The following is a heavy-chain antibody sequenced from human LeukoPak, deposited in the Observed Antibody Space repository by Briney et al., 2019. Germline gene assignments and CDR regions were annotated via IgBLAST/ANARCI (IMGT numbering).Heavy chain of an antibody. CDR1: GYTFTSYA. CDR3: ARASYYYDSSYYYYYYYMDV. V-gene: IGHV7-4-1*02. D-gene: IGHD3-22*01. J-gene: IGHJ6*03. CDR2: INTNTGNP. Sequence: ASVKVSCKASGYTFTSYAMNRVRQAPGQGLEWMGWINTNTGNPTYAQGFTGRFVFSLDTSVSTAYLQISSLKAEDTAVYYCARASYYYDSSYYYYYYYMDVWGKGTTVTVSS.